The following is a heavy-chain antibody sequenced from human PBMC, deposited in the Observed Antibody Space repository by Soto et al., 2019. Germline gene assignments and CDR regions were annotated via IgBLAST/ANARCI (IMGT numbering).Heavy chain of an antibody. Sequence: GGSLRLSCAASGFTFKNYAMHWVRQAPGKGLEWVSAISGSGGSTYYADSVKGRFTISRDNSKNTLYLQMNSLRAEDTAVYYCAKGLYGPITSYWGQGTLVTVSS. D-gene: IGHD3-10*01. J-gene: IGHJ4*02. CDR1: GFTFKNYA. V-gene: IGHV3-23*01. CDR2: ISGSGGST. CDR3: AKGLYGPITSY.